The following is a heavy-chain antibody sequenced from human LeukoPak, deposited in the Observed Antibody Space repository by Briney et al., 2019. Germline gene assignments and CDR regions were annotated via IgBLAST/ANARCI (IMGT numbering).Heavy chain of an antibody. Sequence: PGRSLRLSCAASGFTFDDYAMHWVRQAPGKGLEWVSGISCNSGSIGYADSVKGRFTTSRDNAKNSLYLQMNSLRAEDTALYYCAKAGYSYGSDAFDIWGQGTMVTVSS. CDR3: AKAGYSYGSDAFDI. J-gene: IGHJ3*02. V-gene: IGHV3-9*01. CDR2: ISCNSGSI. D-gene: IGHD5-18*01. CDR1: GFTFDDYA.